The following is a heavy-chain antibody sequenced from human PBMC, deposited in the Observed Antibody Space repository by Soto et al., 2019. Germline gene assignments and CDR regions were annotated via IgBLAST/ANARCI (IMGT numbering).Heavy chain of an antibody. Sequence: QVQLVQSGAEVKKPGASVKVSCKASGYTFTGYYMHWVRQAPGQGLEWMGWINPNSGGTNYAQKFQGWVTMTRDTSISTAYRELSRLRSDDTAVYYCARDLSPPELGLRHYYGMDVWGQGTTVTVSS. CDR3: ARDLSPPELGLRHYYGMDV. CDR1: GYTFTGYY. D-gene: IGHD7-27*01. V-gene: IGHV1-2*04. CDR2: INPNSGGT. J-gene: IGHJ6*02.